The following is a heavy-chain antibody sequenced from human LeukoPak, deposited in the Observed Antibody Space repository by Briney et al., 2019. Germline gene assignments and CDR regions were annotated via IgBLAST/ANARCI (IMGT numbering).Heavy chain of an antibody. Sequence: KPGGSLRLSCAVSGFTFSSYSMNWVRQAPGKGLEWVASISSSSSYIYYADSVKGRFTISRDNAKNSLYLQMNSLRAEDTAVYYCARSRAGSGSYFGAFDIWGQGTMVTVSS. J-gene: IGHJ3*02. D-gene: IGHD3-10*01. CDR3: ARSRAGSGSYFGAFDI. CDR1: GFTFSSYS. CDR2: ISSSSSYI. V-gene: IGHV3-21*01.